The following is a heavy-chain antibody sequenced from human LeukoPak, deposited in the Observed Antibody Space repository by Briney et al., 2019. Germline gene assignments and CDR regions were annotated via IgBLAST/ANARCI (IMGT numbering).Heavy chain of an antibody. CDR3: AKEYYDSSGYYGGAEGY. J-gene: IGHJ4*02. CDR1: GFTFSSYA. D-gene: IGHD3-22*01. Sequence: GSLRLSCAASGFTFSSYAMHWVRQAPGKGLEWVAVISYDGSNKYYADSVKGRFTISRDNSKNTLYLQMNSLRVEDTAVYYCAKEYYDSSGYYGGAEGYWGQGTLVTVSS. V-gene: IGHV3-30*04. CDR2: ISYDGSNK.